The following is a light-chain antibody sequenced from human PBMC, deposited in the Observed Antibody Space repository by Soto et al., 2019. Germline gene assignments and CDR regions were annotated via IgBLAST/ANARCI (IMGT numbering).Light chain of an antibody. CDR2: GAS. CDR1: QSVKSNY. Sequence: EIVLTQSPGTLSLSPGERATLSCRASQSVKSNYLAWYQQKPGQGPRVLMYGASSRATGVPDRFSGSGSGTDFTLTISRLEPEDFAVYYGQQYDNPPRTFGQGTKVEIK. V-gene: IGKV3-20*01. J-gene: IGKJ1*01. CDR3: QQYDNPPRT.